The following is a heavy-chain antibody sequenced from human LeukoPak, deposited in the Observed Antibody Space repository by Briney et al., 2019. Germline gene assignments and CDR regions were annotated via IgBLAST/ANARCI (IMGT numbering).Heavy chain of an antibody. V-gene: IGHV3-23*01. Sequence: SGGSLRLSCAASGFTVSSTYMSWVRQAPGKGLEWVSAISGSGGSTYYADSVKGRFTISRDNSKNTLYLQMNGLRAEDTAVYYCATRGAYSPPYWGQGTLVSVSS. D-gene: IGHD5-18*01. J-gene: IGHJ4*02. CDR3: ATRGAYSPPY. CDR2: ISGSGGST. CDR1: GFTVSSTY.